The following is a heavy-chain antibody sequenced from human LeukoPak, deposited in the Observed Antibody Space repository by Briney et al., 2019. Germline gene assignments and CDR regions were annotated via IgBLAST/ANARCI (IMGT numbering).Heavy chain of an antibody. CDR1: GFTLSSYW. Sequence: GGSLRLSCAASGFTLSSYWMSWVRQAPGKGLEWVANIKQDGSQKYYVDSVRGRFTISRDNAKNTLYLQMNNLRAEDTAIYYCATDYYVSGSYYRLFYWGQGTLVTVFS. V-gene: IGHV3-7*01. CDR2: IKQDGSQK. CDR3: ATDYYVSGSYYRLFY. J-gene: IGHJ4*02. D-gene: IGHD3-10*01.